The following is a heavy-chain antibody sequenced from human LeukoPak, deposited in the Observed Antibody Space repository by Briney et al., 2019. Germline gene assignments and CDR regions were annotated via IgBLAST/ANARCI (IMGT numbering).Heavy chain of an antibody. CDR1: GFTFSSYG. CDR3: ARDEGRAAYYYMDV. CDR2: ISYDGSNK. V-gene: IGHV3-30*03. Sequence: PGGSLRLSCAASGFTFSSYGMHWVRQAPGKGLEWVAVISYDGSNKYYADSVKGRFTISRDNSKNTLYLQMNSLRAEDTAVYYCARDEGRAAYYYMDVWGKGTTVTVSS. J-gene: IGHJ6*03. D-gene: IGHD6-25*01.